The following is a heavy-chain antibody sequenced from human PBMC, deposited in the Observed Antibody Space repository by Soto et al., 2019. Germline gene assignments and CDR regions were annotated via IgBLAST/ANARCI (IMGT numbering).Heavy chain of an antibody. D-gene: IGHD2-8*01. J-gene: IGHJ4*02. CDR1: GFTFDDYA. CDR2: ISWNSGSI. Sequence: GGSLRLSCAASGFTFDDYAMHWVRQAPGKGLEWVSGISWNSGSIGYADSVKGRFTISRDNAKNSLYLQMNSLRAEDTALYYCAKEGCTNGVCYMDYFDYWGQGTLVTVSS. V-gene: IGHV3-9*01. CDR3: AKEGCTNGVCYMDYFDY.